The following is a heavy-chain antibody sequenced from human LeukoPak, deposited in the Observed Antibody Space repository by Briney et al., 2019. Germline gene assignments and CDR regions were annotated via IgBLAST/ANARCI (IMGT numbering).Heavy chain of an antibody. V-gene: IGHV4-61*02. Sequence: TSQTLSLTCTVSGGSISSGSYYWSWIRQPAGKGLEWIGRIYTSGSTNYNPSLKSRVTISVDTSKNQFSLKLSSVTAADRAVYYCARAPGGYLDYWGQGTLVTVSS. J-gene: IGHJ4*02. CDR2: IYTSGST. CDR3: ARAPGGYLDY. D-gene: IGHD3-16*01. CDR1: GGSISSGSYY.